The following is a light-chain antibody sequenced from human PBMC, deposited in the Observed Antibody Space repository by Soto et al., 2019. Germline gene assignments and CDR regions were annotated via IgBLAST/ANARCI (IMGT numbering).Light chain of an antibody. CDR2: EGS. CDR3: CSYAGSSTYF. V-gene: IGLV2-23*01. J-gene: IGLJ1*01. CDR1: SSDVGSYNL. Sequence: QSALTQPASVSGSPGQSITISCTGTSSDVGSYNLVSWYQQHPGKAPKLMIDEGSKRPSGVSNRFSGSKSGNTASLTISGLQAEDESDYYCCSYAGSSTYFFGTGTKVTVL.